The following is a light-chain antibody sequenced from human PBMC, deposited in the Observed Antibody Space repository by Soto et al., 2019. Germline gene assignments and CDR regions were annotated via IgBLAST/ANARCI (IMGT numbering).Light chain of an antibody. CDR2: TTS. CDR1: QSISSY. J-gene: IGKJ1*01. V-gene: IGKV1-39*01. Sequence: DIQMTQSPSSLSAFVGDSVTITCRASQSISSYLNWYQQKPGKAPTLLIYTTSSLESGVPSRFSGSGSGTDFTLTISSLQPEDFATYFCQQSYSRPRTFGQGTKV. CDR3: QQSYSRPRT.